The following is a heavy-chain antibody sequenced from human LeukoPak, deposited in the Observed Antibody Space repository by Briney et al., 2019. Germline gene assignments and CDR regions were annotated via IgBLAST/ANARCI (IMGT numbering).Heavy chain of an antibody. Sequence: GGSLRLSCAASGFTVSSNYMSWVRQAPGKGLEWVSVIYSGGSTYYADSVKGRFTISRDNAKNSLYLQMDSLRAEDTAVYYCARPEVVAGTYYYYYYMDVWGKGTTVTVSS. CDR2: IYSGGST. J-gene: IGHJ6*03. CDR3: ARPEVVAGTYYYYYYMDV. V-gene: IGHV3-53*01. CDR1: GFTVSSNY. D-gene: IGHD2-15*01.